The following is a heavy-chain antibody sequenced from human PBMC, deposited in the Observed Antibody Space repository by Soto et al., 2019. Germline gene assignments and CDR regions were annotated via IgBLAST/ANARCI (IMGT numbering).Heavy chain of an antibody. J-gene: IGHJ4*02. CDR2: IDTSATVI. V-gene: IGHV3-48*03. CDR3: ARVWSGYSGVDY. Sequence: TGGSLRLSCAASGFTFSSYEMNWVRQAPGKGLEWLSYIDTSATVIYYADSVKGRFTISRDNAQNSVYLQMNSLRAEDTAIYYCARVWSGYSGVDYWGQGTLVTVSS. D-gene: IGHD3-3*01. CDR1: GFTFSSYE.